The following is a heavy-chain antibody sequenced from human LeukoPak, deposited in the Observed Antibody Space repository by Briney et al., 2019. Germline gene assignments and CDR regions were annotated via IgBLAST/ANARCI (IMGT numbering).Heavy chain of an antibody. CDR2: IYYSGST. Sequence: SETLSLTCTVSGGSISSSSYYWGWIRQPPGKGLEWIGSIYYSGSTYYNPSLKSRVTISVDTSKNQFSLKLSSVTAADTAVYYCARGISYYDSSGIDYWGQGTLVTVSS. CDR1: GGSISSSSYY. D-gene: IGHD3-22*01. V-gene: IGHV4-39*07. J-gene: IGHJ4*02. CDR3: ARGISYYDSSGIDY.